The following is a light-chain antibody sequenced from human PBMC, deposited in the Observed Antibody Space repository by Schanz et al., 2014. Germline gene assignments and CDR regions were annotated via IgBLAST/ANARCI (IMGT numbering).Light chain of an antibody. CDR3: SAYSGSPYIGV. J-gene: IGLJ3*02. V-gene: IGLV2-14*02. CDR1: SSDVGSFNC. CDR2: EGG. Sequence: QSALTQPASVSGSPGQSLTISCTGTSSDVGSFNCVSWYQQHPGKAPKLMIYEGGRRPSGVPDRFSGSKSGNTASLTVSGLQADDEADYYCSAYSGSPYIGVFGGGTKLTVL.